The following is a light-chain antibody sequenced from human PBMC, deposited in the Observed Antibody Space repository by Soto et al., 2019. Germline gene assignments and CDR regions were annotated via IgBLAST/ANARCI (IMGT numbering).Light chain of an antibody. CDR3: QHLNDYPIT. V-gene: IGKV1-9*01. CDR1: QGITSY. J-gene: IGKJ5*01. CDR2: CAS. Sequence: IQLTQSPSSLSASVGDRVTLTCRASQGITSYLAWYQQKPGKAPELLIYCASTLQSGVPSRLSDSGSGTDLTLTISCLQPEDFATYYCQHLNDYPITFGQGTRLEIK.